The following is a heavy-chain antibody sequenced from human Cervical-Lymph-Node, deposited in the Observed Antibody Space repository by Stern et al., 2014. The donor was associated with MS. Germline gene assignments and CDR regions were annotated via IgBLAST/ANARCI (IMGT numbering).Heavy chain of an antibody. Sequence: VQLVESGAEVKKPGSSVKVSCKASGGTFSSYAISWVRQAPGQGLEWMGGIIPLFGTANCAQQFQGRVTITADESTSTAYMELSSLRSEDTAVYYCARTAGYSSGWFYYYYGMDVWGQGTTVTVSS. D-gene: IGHD6-19*01. CDR1: GGTFSSYA. CDR2: IIPLFGTA. CDR3: ARTAGYSSGWFYYYYGMDV. V-gene: IGHV1-69*01. J-gene: IGHJ6*02.